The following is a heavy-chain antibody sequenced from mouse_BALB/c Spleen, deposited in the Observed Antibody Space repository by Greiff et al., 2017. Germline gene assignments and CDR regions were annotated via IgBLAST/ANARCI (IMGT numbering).Heavy chain of an antibody. J-gene: IGHJ4*01. CDR1: GFNIKDTY. CDR3: ARLDDYG. Sequence: EVQVVESGAELVKPGASVKLSCTASGFNIKDTYMHWVKQRPEQGLEWIGRIDPANGNTKYDPKFQGKATITADTSSNTAYLQLSSLTSEDTAVYYCARLDDYGWGQGTSVTVSS. D-gene: IGHD2-4*01. V-gene: IGHV14-3*02. CDR2: IDPANGNT.